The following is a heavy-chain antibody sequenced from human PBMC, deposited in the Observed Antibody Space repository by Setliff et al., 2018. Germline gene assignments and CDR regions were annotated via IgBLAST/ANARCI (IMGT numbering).Heavy chain of an antibody. CDR1: GGSVSSSSYY. V-gene: IGHV4-39*07. J-gene: IGHJ6*03. Sequence: SETLSLTCTVSGGSVSSSSYYWGWIRQPPGKGLEWIGTIYYSGTTYYSPSLKSRVTISVDTSKNQFSLKLSSVTAADTAVYYCARRSPAYYSDSSGYFYDTSPYMDVWGKGTTVTVSS. D-gene: IGHD3-22*01. CDR2: IYYSGTT. CDR3: ARRSPAYYSDSSGYFYDTSPYMDV.